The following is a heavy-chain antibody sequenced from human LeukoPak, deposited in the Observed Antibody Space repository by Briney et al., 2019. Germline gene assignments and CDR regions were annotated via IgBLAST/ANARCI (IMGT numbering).Heavy chain of an antibody. CDR2: IIPIFGTA. J-gene: IGHJ6*03. D-gene: IGHD1-26*01. CDR3: ARDGVVGAVSLYMDV. CDR1: GGTFSSYA. V-gene: IGHV1-69*13. Sequence: SVKVSCKASGGTFSSYAISWVRQAPGQGLEWMGGIIPIFGTAHYAQKFQSRVTITADESTSTAYMELSSLRSEDTAVYYCARDGVVGAVSLYMDVWGKGTTVTVSS.